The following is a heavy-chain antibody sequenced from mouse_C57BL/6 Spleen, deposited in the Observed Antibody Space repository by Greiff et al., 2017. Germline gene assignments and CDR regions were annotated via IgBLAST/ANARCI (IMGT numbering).Heavy chain of an antibody. CDR2: INYDGSST. D-gene: IGHD2-2*01. Sequence: EVKVVESEGGLVQPGSSMKLSCTASGFTFSDYYMAWVRQVPEKGLEWVANINYDGSSTYYLDSLKSRFIISRDNAKNILYLQMSSLKSEDTATYYCARSYGYGGFAYWGQGTLVTVSA. V-gene: IGHV5-16*01. CDR3: ARSYGYGGFAY. J-gene: IGHJ3*01. CDR1: GFTFSDYY.